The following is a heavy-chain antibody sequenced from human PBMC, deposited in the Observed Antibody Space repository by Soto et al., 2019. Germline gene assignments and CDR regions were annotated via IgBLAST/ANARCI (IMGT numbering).Heavy chain of an antibody. V-gene: IGHV3-74*01. CDR2: INSDGSST. CDR1: GFTFSSYW. CDR3: ARDSKDIVVVPAATNYMDV. J-gene: IGHJ6*03. Sequence: EVQLVESGGGLVQPGGSLRLSCAASGFTFSSYWMHWVRQAPGKGLVWVSRINSDGSSTSYADSVKGRFTISRDNAKNTLYLPMNSLRAEDTAVYYCARDSKDIVVVPAATNYMDVWGKGTTVTVSS. D-gene: IGHD2-2*01.